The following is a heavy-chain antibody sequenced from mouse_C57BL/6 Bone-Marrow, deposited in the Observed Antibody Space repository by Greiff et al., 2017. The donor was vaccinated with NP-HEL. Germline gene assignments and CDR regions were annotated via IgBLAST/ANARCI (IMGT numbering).Heavy chain of an antibody. D-gene: IGHD1-1*01. J-gene: IGHJ2*01. CDR3: ARVFPYYYGSSYYFDY. CDR1: GYTFTSYW. CDR2: INPSNGGT. Sequence: QVQLQQPGTELVKPGASVKLSCKASGYTFTSYWMHWVKQRPGQGLEWIGNINPSNGGTNYNEKFKSKATLTVDKSSSTAYMQLSSLTSEDSAVYYCARVFPYYYGSSYYFDYWGQGTTLTVSS. V-gene: IGHV1-53*01.